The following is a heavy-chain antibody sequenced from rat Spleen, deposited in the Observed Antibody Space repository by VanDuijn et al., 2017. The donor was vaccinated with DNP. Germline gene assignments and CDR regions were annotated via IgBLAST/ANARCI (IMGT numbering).Heavy chain of an antibody. Sequence: EVHLVESGGGLVQPEGSLKLSCAASGFTFSNSGFHWIRQAPAKGLEWVASISPRGISTFYRDSVKGRFTISRDNAKSTLYLQMDSLRSEDTATYFCAKDFHFYAMDAWGQGTSVTVSS. J-gene: IGHJ4*01. CDR3: AKDFHFYAMDA. CDR2: ISPRGIST. V-gene: IGHV5-19*01. CDR1: GFTFSNSG.